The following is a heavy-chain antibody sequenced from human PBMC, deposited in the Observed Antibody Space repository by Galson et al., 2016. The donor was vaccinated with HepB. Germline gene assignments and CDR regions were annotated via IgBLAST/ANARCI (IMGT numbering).Heavy chain of an antibody. CDR3: AREFKRAAPGGLDY. Sequence: SLRLSCAASGFTLSTYCMHWVRQAPGQGLEWVAVITQDGSITKYADYVKVRFTITRDNSKNTLYLQMNGLRVEDTAIYYCAREFKRAAPGGLDYWGQGTPVTVSS. CDR2: ITQDGSIT. J-gene: IGHJ4*02. D-gene: IGHD6-13*01. CDR1: GFTLSTYC. V-gene: IGHV3-30*03.